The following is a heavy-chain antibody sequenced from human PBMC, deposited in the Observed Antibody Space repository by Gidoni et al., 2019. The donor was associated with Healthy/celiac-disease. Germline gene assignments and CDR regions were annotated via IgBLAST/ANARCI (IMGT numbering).Heavy chain of an antibody. CDR1: GFTFSSYW. Sequence: EVQLVESGGGLVQPGGSLRLSCAASGFTFSSYWMSWVRQAPGKGLEWVANIKQDGSEKYYVDSVKGRFTISRDNAKNSLYLQMNSLRAEDTAVYYCARETYYYDSSGYYWGQGTLVTVSS. CDR2: IKQDGSEK. J-gene: IGHJ4*02. CDR3: ARETYYYDSSGYY. V-gene: IGHV3-7*03. D-gene: IGHD3-22*01.